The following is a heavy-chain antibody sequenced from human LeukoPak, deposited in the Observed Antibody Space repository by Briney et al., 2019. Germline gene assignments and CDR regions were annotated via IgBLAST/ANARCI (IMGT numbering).Heavy chain of an antibody. D-gene: IGHD3-22*01. CDR2: INTNTGNP. CDR3: VRGHDSTGYFSY. Sequence: ASVKVSCKASGGTFSSYAISWVRQAPGQGLEWMGWINTNTGNPTYAQGFTGRFVFSLDTSVSTTYLQVSSLKAEDTAVYYCVRGHDSTGYFSYWGQGTLVTVSS. J-gene: IGHJ4*02. V-gene: IGHV7-4-1*02. CDR1: GGTFSSYA.